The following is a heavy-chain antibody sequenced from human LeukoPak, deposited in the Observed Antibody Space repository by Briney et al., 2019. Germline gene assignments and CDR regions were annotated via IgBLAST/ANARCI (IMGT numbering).Heavy chain of an antibody. D-gene: IGHD1-14*01. Sequence: ASETLSLTCAVYGGSFSGYYWSWIRQPPGKGLEWIGEINHSGSTNYNPSLKSRVTISVDTSKNQFSLKLSSVTAADTAVYYCTRSGLTGMRKYARADYYYYGMDVWGQGTAVTVSS. V-gene: IGHV4-34*01. CDR3: TRSGLTGMRKYARADYYYYGMDV. CDR1: GGSFSGYY. J-gene: IGHJ6*02. CDR2: INHSGST.